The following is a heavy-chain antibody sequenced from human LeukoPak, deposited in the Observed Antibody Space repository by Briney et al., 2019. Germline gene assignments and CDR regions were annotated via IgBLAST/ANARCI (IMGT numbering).Heavy chain of an antibody. J-gene: IGHJ5*02. CDR3: ARASDPWLQLT. D-gene: IGHD5-24*01. Sequence: GGSLRLSCAASGFTFSNYWMIWVRQAPGKGLEWVGNIKQDGSEKRYADSVRGRFTISRDNAQPSLYLQMNGLRAEDTAVYYCARASDPWLQLTWGQGTLVTVSS. CDR1: GFTFSNYW. V-gene: IGHV3-7*05. CDR2: IKQDGSEK.